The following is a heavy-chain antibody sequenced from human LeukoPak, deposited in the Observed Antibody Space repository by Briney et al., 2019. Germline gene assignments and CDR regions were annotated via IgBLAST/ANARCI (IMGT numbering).Heavy chain of an antibody. CDR2: IRYDGSNK. CDR3: AKDFSADDSDAFDI. V-gene: IGHV3-30*02. CDR1: GFTFSSYG. D-gene: IGHD1-1*01. Sequence: GGSLRLSCAASGFTFSSYGMHWVGQAPGKGVEWVAFIRYDGSNKYYADSVKGRFTISRDNSKNTLYLQMNSLRAEDTAVYYCAKDFSADDSDAFDIWGQGTMVTVSS. J-gene: IGHJ3*02.